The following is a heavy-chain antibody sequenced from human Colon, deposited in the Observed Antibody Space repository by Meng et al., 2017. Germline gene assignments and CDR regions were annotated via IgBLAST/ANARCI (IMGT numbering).Heavy chain of an antibody. Sequence: QGWRRVPAPWRVKPLGPPSLACAVPGVRIPSGNGGSGVGQAPGKGMEWIGQIDLSGKTDYNPSLKSRVTISLDKSMNQLFLEVYFVTASDTAIYYCARHLGWEFDYWGPGNLVTVSS. CDR1: GVRIPSGNG. J-gene: IGHJ4*02. V-gene: IGHV4-4*02. CDR3: ARHLGWEFDY. CDR2: IDLSGKT. D-gene: IGHD6-19*01.